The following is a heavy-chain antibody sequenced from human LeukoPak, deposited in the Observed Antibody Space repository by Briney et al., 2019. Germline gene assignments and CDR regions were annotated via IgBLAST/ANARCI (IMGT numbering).Heavy chain of an antibody. D-gene: IGHD3-16*01. Sequence: GGSLRLSCAASGFTFSTFAMIWVRQPPGKGLEWVSSIFPSGGEIHYADTVRGRFTISRDNSKSTLSLQMNSLRVEDTAIYYCATYRQVLLPFESWGQGTLVTVSS. V-gene: IGHV3-23*01. CDR1: GFTFSTFA. J-gene: IGHJ4*02. CDR3: ATYRQVLLPFES. CDR2: IFPSGGEI.